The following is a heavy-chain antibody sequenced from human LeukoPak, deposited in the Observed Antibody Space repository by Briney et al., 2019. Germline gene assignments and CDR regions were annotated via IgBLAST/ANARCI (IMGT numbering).Heavy chain of an antibody. J-gene: IGHJ5*02. D-gene: IGHD6-6*01. CDR2: INPNSGGT. Sequence: ASVTVSCKASGYTFTGYYMHWVRQAPGQGLEWMGWINPNSGGTNYAQKFQGRVTMTRDTSISTAYMELSRLRSDDTAVYYCARDQRVGSSSVNWFDPWGQGTLVTVSS. CDR1: GYTFTGYY. CDR3: ARDQRVGSSSVNWFDP. V-gene: IGHV1-2*02.